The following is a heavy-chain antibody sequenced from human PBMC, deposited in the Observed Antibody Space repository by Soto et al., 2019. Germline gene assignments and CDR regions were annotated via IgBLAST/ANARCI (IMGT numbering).Heavy chain of an antibody. V-gene: IGHV3-48*03. J-gene: IGHJ5*02. Sequence: EVQLVESGGDFVQPGGSLRLSCAGSGFTFGSYEMNWVRQAPGKGLEWVSYISRSGDVIYYADSVKGRFTVSRDNAKNSLYLQMNSLRAEDTAVYYCALDFEGGCCSSWFDPWGQGTLVTVSS. CDR2: ISRSGDVI. D-gene: IGHD2-15*01. CDR3: ALDFEGGCCSSWFDP. CDR1: GFTFGSYE.